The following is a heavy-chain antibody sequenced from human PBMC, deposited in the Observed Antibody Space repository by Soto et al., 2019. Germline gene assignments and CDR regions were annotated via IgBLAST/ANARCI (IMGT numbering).Heavy chain of an antibody. J-gene: IGHJ6*02. CDR3: AKGGYSGYDYYYYGMDV. CDR2: IIPILGIA. V-gene: IGHV1-69*02. CDR1: GGTFSSYT. D-gene: IGHD5-12*01. Sequence: SVKVSCKASGGTFSSYTISWVRQAPGQGLEWMGRIIPILGIANYAQKFQGRVTITADKSTSTAYMELSSLRSEDTAVYYCAKGGYSGYDYYYYGMDVWGQGTMVTVSS.